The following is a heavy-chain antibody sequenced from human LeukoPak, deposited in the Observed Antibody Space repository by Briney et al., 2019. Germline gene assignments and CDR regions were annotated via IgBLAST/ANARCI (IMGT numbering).Heavy chain of an antibody. CDR3: ARGRESHGHYFHS. CDR2: IFPLFETT. Sequence: SVKVSCKASGGTFNNYAINWVRQAPGQGLEWMGGIFPLFETTNYTQGFQGRVTITADDSTSTAYMELNSLATEDTAVYYCARGRESHGHYFHSWGQGTLVTVSS. J-gene: IGHJ4*02. CDR1: GGTFNNYA. V-gene: IGHV1-69*13. D-gene: IGHD1-26*01.